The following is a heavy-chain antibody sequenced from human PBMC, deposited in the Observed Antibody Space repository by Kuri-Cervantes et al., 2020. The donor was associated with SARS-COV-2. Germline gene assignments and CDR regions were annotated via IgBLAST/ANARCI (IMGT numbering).Heavy chain of an antibody. CDR1: EFTFSSYD. V-gene: IGHV3-21*01. J-gene: IGHJ4*02. CDR2: ISSGSDYI. Sequence: GGSLRLSCAASEFTFSSYDMTWVRQAPGMGLEWVSSISSGSDYIYYADSVKGRFTVSRDNAENSLYLQMNSLGVGDTAVYYRGRHRGYCSGGGCYSTGFSFDYWGQGALVTVSS. D-gene: IGHD2-15*01. CDR3: GRHRGYCSGGGCYSTGFSFDY.